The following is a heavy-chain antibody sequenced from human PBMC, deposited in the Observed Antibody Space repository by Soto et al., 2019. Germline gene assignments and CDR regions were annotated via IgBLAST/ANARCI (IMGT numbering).Heavy chain of an antibody. Sequence: GGSLRLSCEASGFSFSSYEMNWVRQAPGKGLEWVSYISTGGGAIHYADSVKGRFTVSRDNAKSPLYLQMNSLRAEDTALYYCARDIGGGNWFDPWGQGTLVTVSS. V-gene: IGHV3-48*03. CDR1: GFSFSSYE. J-gene: IGHJ5*02. D-gene: IGHD1-26*01. CDR2: ISTGGGAI. CDR3: ARDIGGGNWFDP.